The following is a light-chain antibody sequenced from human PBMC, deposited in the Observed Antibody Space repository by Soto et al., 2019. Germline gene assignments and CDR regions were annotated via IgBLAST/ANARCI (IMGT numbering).Light chain of an antibody. CDR1: QSISSW. V-gene: IGKV1-5*01. CDR2: DAS. J-gene: IGKJ2*01. CDR3: QQYNSYSGYT. Sequence: DIQMPQSPSTLSASVGDRVPITCRASQSISSWLAWYQQKPGKAPKLLIYDASSLESGVPSRFSGSGSGTEFTLTISSLQPDDFATYYCQQYNSYSGYTFGQGTKLEIK.